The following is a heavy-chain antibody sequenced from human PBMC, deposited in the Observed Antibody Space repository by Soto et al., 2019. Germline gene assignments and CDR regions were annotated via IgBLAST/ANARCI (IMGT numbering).Heavy chain of an antibody. CDR1: GFTFSNAW. CDR3: TTDLSQYYYDSSGYYYDYYGMDV. Sequence: GGSLRLSCAASGFTFSNAWMNWVRQAPGKGLEWVGRIKSKTDGGTTDYAAPVKGRFTISRDDSKNTLYLQMNSLKTEDTAVYYCTTDLSQYYYDSSGYYYDYYGMDVWGQGTTVTVSS. CDR2: IKSKTDGGTT. D-gene: IGHD3-22*01. J-gene: IGHJ6*02. V-gene: IGHV3-15*07.